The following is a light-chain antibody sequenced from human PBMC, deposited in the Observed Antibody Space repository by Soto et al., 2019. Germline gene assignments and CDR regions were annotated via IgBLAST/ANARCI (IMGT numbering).Light chain of an antibody. J-gene: IGLJ3*02. V-gene: IGLV2-14*01. CDR1: SSDVGGYNY. Sequence: QSALTQPASVSGSPGQSITISCTGTSSDVGGYNYVSWYQQHPGKAPKLMIYDVSNRPSGVSNRFSGSKSGNTASLTISGRQAEDEADYYCSAYTSSRPWVFGGGTKRTVL. CDR2: DVS. CDR3: SAYTSSRPWV.